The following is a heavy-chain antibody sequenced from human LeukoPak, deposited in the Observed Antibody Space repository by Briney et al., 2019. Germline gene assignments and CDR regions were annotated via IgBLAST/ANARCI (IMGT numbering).Heavy chain of an antibody. CDR1: GGTISTSLYY. D-gene: IGHD2-2*01. CDR3: ARRYCSGADCYGGDSYYYMDV. CDR2: LYYRGRT. J-gene: IGHJ6*03. V-gene: IGHV4-39*01. Sequence: SETLSLTCSVSGGTISTSLYYWGWIRQPPGKGLEWIGSLYYRGRTYYNPSLKSRVTISIDTSKNQFSLRLTSVTAADTAVYYCARRYCSGADCYGGDSYYYMDVWGKGTTVTISS.